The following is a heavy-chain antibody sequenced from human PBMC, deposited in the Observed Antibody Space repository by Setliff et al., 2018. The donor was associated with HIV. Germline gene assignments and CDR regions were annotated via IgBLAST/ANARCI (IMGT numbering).Heavy chain of an antibody. CDR2: IFTSGST. V-gene: IGHV4-61*09. CDR3: VRHVDGATGWPPRYVDL. CDR1: GDSINSGSYY. D-gene: IGHD3-9*01. Sequence: SETLSLTCTVSGDSINSGSYYWSWIRQPAGEGLEWIGHIFTSGSTTYNPSLKSRVSISLDTSKNQFSLKLTSVTAADTAVYYCVRHVDGATGWPPRYVDLWGRGTLVTVSS. J-gene: IGHJ2*01.